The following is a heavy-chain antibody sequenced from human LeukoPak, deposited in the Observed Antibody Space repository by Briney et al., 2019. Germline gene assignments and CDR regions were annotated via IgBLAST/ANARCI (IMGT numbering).Heavy chain of an antibody. CDR2: IYYSGST. J-gene: IGHJ4*02. CDR3: ARHVYDSSGYYYAS. D-gene: IGHD3-22*01. Sequence: PSETLSLTCTVSDGSISSSSYYWGWIRQPPGKGLEWIGSIYYSGSTYYNPSLKSRVTISVDTSKNQFSLKLSSVTAADTAVYYCARHVYDSSGYYYASWGQGTLVTVSS. CDR1: DGSISSSSYY. V-gene: IGHV4-39*01.